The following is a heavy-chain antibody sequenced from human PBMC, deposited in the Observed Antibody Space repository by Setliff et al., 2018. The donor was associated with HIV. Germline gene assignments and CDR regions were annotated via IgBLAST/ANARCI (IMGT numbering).Heavy chain of an antibody. Sequence: SETLSLTCAVYTESFPRYDWAWILHSPEKGLEWIGEFDDSGSIIYNPSLQSRVTMSVDTSKNQFSLKVRSLTAADTVLYYCARVKSIKTTLVRLWPRFDLWGQGTQVTVSS. D-gene: IGHD3-10*01. CDR1: TESFPRYD. V-gene: IGHV4-34*01. CDR3: ARVKSIKTTLVRLWPRFDL. CDR2: FDDSGSI. J-gene: IGHJ5*02.